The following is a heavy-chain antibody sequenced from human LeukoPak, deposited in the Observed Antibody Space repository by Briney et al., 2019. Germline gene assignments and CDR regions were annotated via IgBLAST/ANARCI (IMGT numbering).Heavy chain of an antibody. CDR3: ARGNHDADRSGYISVGSHGMDV. J-gene: IGHJ6*02. V-gene: IGHV3-33*01. CDR1: EFTFNTYG. CDR2: IWSDGSNK. D-gene: IGHD3-22*01. Sequence: PGRSLRLSCAASEFTFNTYGMHWVRQAPGKGLEWVAVIWSDGSNKYYADSVKGRFTISRDNSNNTLYLQMNSLRAEDTVVYHCARGNHDADRSGYISVGSHGMDVWGQGTTVTVSS.